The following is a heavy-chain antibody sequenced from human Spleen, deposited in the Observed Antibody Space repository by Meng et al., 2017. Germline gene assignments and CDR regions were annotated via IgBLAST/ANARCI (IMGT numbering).Heavy chain of an antibody. Sequence: QITLKESGPTLVKPTQTLTLTCTFSGFSLSTSGVGVGWIRQPPGKALEWLALVYWDDDKRYSPSVKSRVIITKDTSRNQVVLTMTNMDPVDTATYYCARLTTLEIVFDPWGQGVLVTVSS. V-gene: IGHV2-5*02. CDR3: ARLTTLEIVFDP. D-gene: IGHD4-23*01. CDR1: GFSLSTSGVG. J-gene: IGHJ5*02. CDR2: VYWDDDK.